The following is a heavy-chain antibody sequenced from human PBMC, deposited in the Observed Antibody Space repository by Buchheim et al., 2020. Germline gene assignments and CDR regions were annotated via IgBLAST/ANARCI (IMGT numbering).Heavy chain of an antibody. D-gene: IGHD6-19*01. J-gene: IGHJ6*02. V-gene: IGHV3-48*03. CDR2: ISSSGSTI. CDR3: ARVGAVADYYYGMDV. CDR1: GFTFSSYE. Sequence: EVQLVESGGGLVQPGGSLRLSCAASGFTFSSYEMNWVRQAPGKGLEWVSYISSSGSTIYYADSVKGRFTISRDNATNALYLQMNSLRAEDTAVYYCARVGAVADYYYGMDVWGQGTT.